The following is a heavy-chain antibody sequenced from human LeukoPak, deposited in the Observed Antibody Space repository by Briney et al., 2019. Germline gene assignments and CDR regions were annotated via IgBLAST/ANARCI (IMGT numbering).Heavy chain of an antibody. V-gene: IGHV1-2*02. D-gene: IGHD1-26*01. J-gene: IGHJ4*02. CDR2: INPNSGGT. CDR1: GYTFTGYY. CDR3: AREEVGGVNFDY. Sequence: ASVKVSCKASGYTFTGYYMHWVRQAPGQGLEWMGWINPNSGGTNYAQKFQGRVTMTRDTSISTAYMELSRLRSDDTAVYYCAREEVGGVNFDYWGRGTLVTVSS.